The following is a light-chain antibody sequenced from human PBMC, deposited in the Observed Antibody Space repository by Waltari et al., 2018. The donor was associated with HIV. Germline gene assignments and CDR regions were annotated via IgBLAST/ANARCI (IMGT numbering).Light chain of an antibody. V-gene: IGKV3-20*01. J-gene: IGKJ4*01. Sequence: EIVMTQSPATLSVSPGERATLSCRASQSVSSNLAWYQQKPGQAPRLLIYGASSRAAGIPDRFSGSGSGTDFTLTISRLEPEDFAVYYCHQYGRSALSFGGGTKVEIK. CDR2: GAS. CDR1: QSVSSN. CDR3: HQYGRSALS.